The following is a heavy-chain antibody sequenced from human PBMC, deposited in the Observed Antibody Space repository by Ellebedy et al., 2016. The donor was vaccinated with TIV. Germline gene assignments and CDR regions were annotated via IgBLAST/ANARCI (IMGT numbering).Heavy chain of an antibody. CDR2: IGSAGDT. V-gene: IGHV3-13*01. J-gene: IGHJ4*02. CDR1: GFTFSSHD. Sequence: PGGSLRLSCAASGFTFSSHDMHWVRQGTGKGLEWVSAIGSAGDTSYSCSVKGRFTISRENGKNSVYLQMNSLRAEDTAVYYCARASAGLDYWGQGTLVTVSS. CDR3: ARASAGLDY. D-gene: IGHD6-13*01.